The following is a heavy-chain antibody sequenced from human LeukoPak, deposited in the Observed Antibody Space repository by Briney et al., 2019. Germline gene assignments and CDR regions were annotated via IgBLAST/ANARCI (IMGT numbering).Heavy chain of an antibody. CDR1: GGSISSGGYS. CDR3: ARGGPYGSGSYRAYYYGMDV. CDR2: TYHSGST. J-gene: IGHJ6*02. D-gene: IGHD3-10*01. Sequence: SETLSLTCAVSGGSISSGGYSWSWIRQPPGSGLEWIGYTYHSGSTYYNPSLKSRVTISVDRSKNQFSLKLSSVTAADTAVYYCARGGPYGSGSYRAYYYGMDVWGQGTTVTVSS. V-gene: IGHV4-30-2*01.